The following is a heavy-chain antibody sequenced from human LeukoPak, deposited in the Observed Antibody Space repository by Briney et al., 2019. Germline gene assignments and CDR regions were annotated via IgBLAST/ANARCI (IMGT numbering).Heavy chain of an antibody. CDR1: GGSISSYY. Sequence: PSETLSLTCTVSGGSISSYYWGWIRQPPGKGLEWIGSIYYSGSTYYNPSLKSRVTISVDTSKNQFSLKLSSVTAADTAVYYCARHMIVVVTYDAFDIWGQGTMVTVSS. V-gene: IGHV4-39*01. CDR3: ARHMIVVVTYDAFDI. CDR2: IYYSGST. D-gene: IGHD3-22*01. J-gene: IGHJ3*02.